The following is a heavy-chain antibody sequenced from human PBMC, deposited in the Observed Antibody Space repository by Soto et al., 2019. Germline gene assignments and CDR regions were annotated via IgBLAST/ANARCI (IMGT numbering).Heavy chain of an antibody. V-gene: IGHV1-3*04. D-gene: IGHD3-3*01. CDR3: ARGRGSSIFGVARHYFDY. J-gene: IGHJ4*02. CDR1: GYTFTNHP. Sequence: GASVKVSCKASGYTFTNHPLHWVRQAPGQRLEWMGWVNTDNGDTKYSQNFHGRVTITRETSATTAYMELSSLRSADTAVYYCARGRGSSIFGVARHYFDYWGQGALVTVSS. CDR2: VNTDNGDT.